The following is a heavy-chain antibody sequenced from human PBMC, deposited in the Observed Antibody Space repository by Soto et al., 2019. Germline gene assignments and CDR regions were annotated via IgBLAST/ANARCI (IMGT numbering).Heavy chain of an antibody. D-gene: IGHD6-19*01. V-gene: IGHV1-69*06. CDR2: IIPIFGTA. CDR1: GGTFSSYA. CDR3: ARSITAVAGTFDY. Sequence: SVKVSCKASGGTFSSYAISWVRQAPGQGLEWMGGIIPIFGTANYAQKFQGRVTITADKSTSTAYMELSSLRSEDTAVYYCARSITAVAGTFDYWGQGTLVTVSS. J-gene: IGHJ4*02.